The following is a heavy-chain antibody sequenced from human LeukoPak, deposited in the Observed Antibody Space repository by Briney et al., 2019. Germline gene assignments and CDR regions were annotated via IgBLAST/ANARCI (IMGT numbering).Heavy chain of an antibody. CDR2: IIPIFGTA. CDR1: GGTFSSYA. D-gene: IGHD1-1*01. Sequence: GASVKVSCKASGGTFSSYAISWVRQAPGLGLEWVGGIIPIFGTANYAQKFQGRVTITTDESTSTAYMELSSLRSEDTAVYYCARDSGSVYNWNELHYWGQGTLVTVSS. J-gene: IGHJ4*02. V-gene: IGHV1-69*05. CDR3: ARDSGSVYNWNELHY.